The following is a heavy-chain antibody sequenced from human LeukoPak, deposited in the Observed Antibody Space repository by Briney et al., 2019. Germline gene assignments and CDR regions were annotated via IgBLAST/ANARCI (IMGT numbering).Heavy chain of an antibody. CDR3: ARDHEANWGSYYYYYMDV. V-gene: IGHV3-48*03. CDR1: GFTFSSYE. D-gene: IGHD7-27*01. J-gene: IGHJ6*03. CDR2: ISSSGSTI. Sequence: PGGSLRLSCAASGFTFSSYEMNWVCQAPGKGLEWVSYISSSGSTIYYADSVKGRFTISRDNAKNSLYLQMNSLRAEDTAVYYCARDHEANWGSYYYYYMDVWGKGTTVTISS.